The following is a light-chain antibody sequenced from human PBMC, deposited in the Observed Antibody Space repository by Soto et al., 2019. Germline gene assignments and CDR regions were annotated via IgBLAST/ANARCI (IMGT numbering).Light chain of an antibody. CDR3: QQFGSSRLT. CDR1: QSVSSTY. CDR2: GAS. Sequence: EIVLTQSPGTLSFSPGERATLSCRASQSVSSTYLAWYQQKPGQAPRRLIYGASNRATGIPERFSGSGSGTDFTFTISRLEPVDFAVYYCQQFGSSRLTFGQGTKVELK. J-gene: IGKJ1*01. V-gene: IGKV3-20*01.